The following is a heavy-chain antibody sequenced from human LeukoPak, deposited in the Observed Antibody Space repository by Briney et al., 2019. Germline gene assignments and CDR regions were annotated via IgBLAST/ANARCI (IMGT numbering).Heavy chain of an antibody. V-gene: IGHV3-23*01. D-gene: IGHD3-10*01. CDR2: ISGSGGST. J-gene: IGHJ6*02. CDR1: GSTFSSYA. CDR3: AKGEVNYYGSGSYDYYGMDV. Sequence: GGSLRLSCAASGSTFSSYAMSWVRQAPGKGLEWVSAISGSGGSTYYADSVKGRFTISRDNSKNTLYLQMNSLRAEDTAVYYCAKGEVNYYGSGSYDYYGMDVWGQGTTVTVSS.